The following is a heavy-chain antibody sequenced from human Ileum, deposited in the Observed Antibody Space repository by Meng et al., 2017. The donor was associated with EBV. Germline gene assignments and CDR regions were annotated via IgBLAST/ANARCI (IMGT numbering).Heavy chain of an antibody. CDR2: IHHTEST. J-gene: IGHJ4*02. V-gene: IGHV4-4*02. D-gene: IGHD3-22*01. CDR3: ARESYSDSSGYYSLDY. CDR1: GGSISSSNW. Sequence: VLVSESGRGLVKPSGTLSLPCAGSGGSISSSNWWSWVRQAPGKGLEWIGEIHHTESTNYNPSLKSRVTISVDKSKNQFSLKLSSVTAADTAVYYCARESYSDSSGYYSLDYWGQGSLVTVSS.